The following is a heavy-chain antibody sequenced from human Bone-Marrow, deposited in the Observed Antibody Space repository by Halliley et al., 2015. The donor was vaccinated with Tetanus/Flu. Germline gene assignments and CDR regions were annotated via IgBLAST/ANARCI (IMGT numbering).Heavy chain of an antibody. CDR1: GFTFSNYG. Sequence: SGFTFSNYGMHWVRQAPGKGLEWVAVIWYDGSEKYYADSLKGRFTISRDNPKRTLYLQMNSLRAEDTAVYYCRAVNYDSGDSGWFFDYWGQGILVSVSS. D-gene: IGHD3-22*01. CDR2: IWYDGSEK. V-gene: IGHV3-33*01. CDR3: RAVNYDSGDSGWFFDY. J-gene: IGHJ4*02.